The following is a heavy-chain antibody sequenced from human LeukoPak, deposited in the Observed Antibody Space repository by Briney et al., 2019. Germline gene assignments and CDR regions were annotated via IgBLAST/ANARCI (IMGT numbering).Heavy chain of an antibody. V-gene: IGHV3-23*01. J-gene: IGHJ4*02. Sequence: GGSLRLSCAASGFTFSSYGMSWVRQAPGKGLEWVSGISASGGSTYYADSVKGRFTISRDNSKNTLYLQMNSLRAEDTAVYYCAKDSSVYYHDSRNFDYWGQGTLVTVSS. CDR1: GFTFSSYG. D-gene: IGHD3-22*01. CDR3: AKDSSVYYHDSRNFDY. CDR2: ISASGGST.